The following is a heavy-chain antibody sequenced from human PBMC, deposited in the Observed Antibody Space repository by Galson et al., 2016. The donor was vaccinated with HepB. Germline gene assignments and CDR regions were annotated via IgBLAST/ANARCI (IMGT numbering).Heavy chain of an antibody. Sequence: SLRLSCAASGFTFSTHWMHWVRQGPGKGLVWVSRIYNDGSGTSYADSVRGRFTISRDNAKNTLYLQMNSLRAEATAVYYCARELAGAGRWGMDVWGQGTTVTVS. D-gene: IGHD6-13*01. CDR1: GFTFSTHW. J-gene: IGHJ6*02. V-gene: IGHV3-74*01. CDR2: IYNDGSGT. CDR3: ARELAGAGRWGMDV.